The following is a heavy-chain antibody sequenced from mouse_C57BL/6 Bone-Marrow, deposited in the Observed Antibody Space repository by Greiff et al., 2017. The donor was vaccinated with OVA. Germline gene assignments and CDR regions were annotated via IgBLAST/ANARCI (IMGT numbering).Heavy chain of an antibody. CDR1: GYSFTGYY. CDR2: INPSTGGT. Sequence: EVQLQQSGPELVKPGASVKISCKASGYSFTGYYMNWVKQSPEKSLEWIGEINPSTGGTTYNQKFKAKATLTVDKSSSTAYMQLKSLTSEDSAVYYCAVYGNYGLGYWGQGTTLTVSS. D-gene: IGHD2-1*01. V-gene: IGHV1-42*01. J-gene: IGHJ2*01. CDR3: AVYGNYGLGY.